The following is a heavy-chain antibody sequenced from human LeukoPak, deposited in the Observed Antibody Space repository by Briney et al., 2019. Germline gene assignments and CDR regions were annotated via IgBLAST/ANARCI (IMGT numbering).Heavy chain of an antibody. Sequence: GASVKVSCKASGGTFSSYAISWVRQAPGQGLEWMGGIIPIFGTANYAQKFQGRVTITADESTSTAYMELSSLRSEDTAVYYCAKGERRNSSTHLPFDYWGQGTLVTVSS. V-gene: IGHV1-69*13. J-gene: IGHJ4*02. D-gene: IGHD6-19*01. CDR2: IIPIFGTA. CDR3: AKGERRNSSTHLPFDY. CDR1: GGTFSSYA.